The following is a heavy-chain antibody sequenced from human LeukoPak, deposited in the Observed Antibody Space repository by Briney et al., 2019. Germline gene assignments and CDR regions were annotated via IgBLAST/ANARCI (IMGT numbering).Heavy chain of an antibody. D-gene: IGHD3-3*01. J-gene: IGHJ5*02. CDR2: ISGSGANT. CDR3: ARHGNLRFLEWLS. CDR1: GFIFSSYA. V-gene: IGHV3-23*01. Sequence: GGSLRLSCAASGFIFSSYAMSWVRQVPGKGLQWVSSISGSGANTYNADSVKGRFTISRDNSKTTLYLQMNSLRAEDTAVYYCARHGNLRFLEWLSWGQGTLVTVSS.